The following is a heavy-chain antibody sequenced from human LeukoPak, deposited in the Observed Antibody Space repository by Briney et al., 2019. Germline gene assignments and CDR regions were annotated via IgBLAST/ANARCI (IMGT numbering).Heavy chain of an antibody. Sequence: ASVKVSCKASGYTFPDYTVHWVRQATGQRLEWMGWINAGNGDTKYSQKFQGRVTITRDTSASTAYMELSSLRSEDTAVYYCARDLKLRWESWGDAFDIWGQGTMVTVSS. CDR2: INAGNGDT. D-gene: IGHD4-23*01. V-gene: IGHV1-3*01. CDR1: GYTFPDYT. CDR3: ARDLKLRWESWGDAFDI. J-gene: IGHJ3*02.